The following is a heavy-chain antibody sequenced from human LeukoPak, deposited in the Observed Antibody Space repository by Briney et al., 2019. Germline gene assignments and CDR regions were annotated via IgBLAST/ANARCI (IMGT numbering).Heavy chain of an antibody. Sequence: GGSLRLSCAASGFTFDDYAMHWVRQAPGEGLGWVSGISWNSGSIGYADSVKGRFTISRDNAKNSLYLQMNSLRAEDTALYYCAKDLGWGAFDIWGQGTMVTVSS. CDR1: GFTFDDYA. D-gene: IGHD6-19*01. CDR3: AKDLGWGAFDI. V-gene: IGHV3-9*01. CDR2: ISWNSGSI. J-gene: IGHJ3*02.